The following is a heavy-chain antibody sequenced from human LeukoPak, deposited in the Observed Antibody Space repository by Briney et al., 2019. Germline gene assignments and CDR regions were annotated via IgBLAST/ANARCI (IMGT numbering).Heavy chain of an antibody. CDR2: IYYSGST. D-gene: IGHD3-10*01. CDR1: GGSISSYY. J-gene: IGHJ6*03. V-gene: IGHV4-59*08. CDR3: ARIHYGSGSLYYYYYYMDV. Sequence: SDTLSLTCTASGGSISSYYWSWIRQPPGKGLEWIGYIYYSGSTNYNPSLMSRVTISVDTSKNQFSLKLSSVTAADPAVYYCARIHYGSGSLYYYYYYMDVWGKGTTVTISS.